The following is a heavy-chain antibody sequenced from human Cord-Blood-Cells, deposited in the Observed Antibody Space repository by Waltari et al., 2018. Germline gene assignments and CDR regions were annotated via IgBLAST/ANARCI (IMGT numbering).Heavy chain of an antibody. CDR1: GGSFSGYY. J-gene: IGHJ3*02. CDR3: ARGRSITIFGVVIISHDAFDI. D-gene: IGHD3-3*01. V-gene: IGHV4-34*01. Sequence: QVQLQQWGAGLLKPSETLSLTCAVYGGSFSGYYWSWIRQPPGKGLEWIGEINHSGRTNYNPSLKSRVTISVDTSKNQFSLKLSSVTAADTAVYYCARGRSITIFGVVIISHDAFDIWGQGTMVTVSS. CDR2: INHSGRT.